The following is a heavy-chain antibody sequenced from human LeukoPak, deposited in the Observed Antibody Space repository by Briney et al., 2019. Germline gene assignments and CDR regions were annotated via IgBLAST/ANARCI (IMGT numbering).Heavy chain of an antibody. CDR1: GFTFNDYA. Sequence: PGGSLRLACAASGFTFNDYAMSRVRQAPGEGLEWVSSISGSGDSTEYADSVQGRFTISRDNSMNTLYLQMNSLRVDDTAVYYCAREQVVVGRGYYGMDVWGQGTTVTVSS. CDR2: ISGSGDST. V-gene: IGHV3-23*01. J-gene: IGHJ6*02. D-gene: IGHD2-2*01. CDR3: AREQVVVGRGYYGMDV.